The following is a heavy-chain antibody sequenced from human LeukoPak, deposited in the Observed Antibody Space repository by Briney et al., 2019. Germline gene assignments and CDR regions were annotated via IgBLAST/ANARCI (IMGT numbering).Heavy chain of an antibody. CDR3: AKDLDCSSTSCYPDY. CDR1: GFTFSSYA. Sequence: GSLRLSCAAPGFTFSSYAMSWVRQAPGKGLEWVSAIRGSGGSTYYADSVKGRFTISRDNSKNTLYLQMNSLRAEDTAVYYCAKDLDCSSTSCYPDYWGQGTLVTVSS. V-gene: IGHV3-23*01. D-gene: IGHD2-2*01. CDR2: IRGSGGST. J-gene: IGHJ4*02.